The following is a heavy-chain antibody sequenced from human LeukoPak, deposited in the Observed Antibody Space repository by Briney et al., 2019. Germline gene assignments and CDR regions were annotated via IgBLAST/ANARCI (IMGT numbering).Heavy chain of an antibody. CDR3: AREGDIVVVPAAPHYFDY. CDR2: IYHSGST. D-gene: IGHD2-2*01. Sequence: SETLSLTCTVSGYSISSGYYWGWSRQPPGKGLEWIGSIYHSGSTYYNPSLKSRVTISVDTSKNQFSLRLSSVTAADTAVYYCAREGDIVVVPAAPHYFDYWGQGTLVTVSS. V-gene: IGHV4-38-2*02. CDR1: GYSISSGYY. J-gene: IGHJ4*02.